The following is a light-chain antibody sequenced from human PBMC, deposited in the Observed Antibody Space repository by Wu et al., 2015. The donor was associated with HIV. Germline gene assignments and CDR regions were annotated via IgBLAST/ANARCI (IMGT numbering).Light chain of an antibody. V-gene: IGKV3-11*01. CDR1: QTIDKR. CDR2: DAS. Sequence: EVVMTQSPATLSVSPGEGATLSCRASQTIDKRLAWYHQKPGQPPRLLIYDASNRATGIPARFSGSGSGTAFTLTISSLEPEDVAVYFCQQRSNWPPLTFGGGTKVEI. J-gene: IGKJ4*01. CDR3: QQRSNWPPLT.